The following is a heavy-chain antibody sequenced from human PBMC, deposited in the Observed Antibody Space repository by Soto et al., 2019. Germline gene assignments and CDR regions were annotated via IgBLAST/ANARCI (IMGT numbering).Heavy chain of an antibody. J-gene: IGHJ4*02. V-gene: IGHV3-33*01. Sequence: GGSLRLSCAASGFTFSSYGMHWVRQAPGKGLEWVAVIWYDGSNKYYADSVKGRFTISRDNSKNTLYLQMNSLRAEDTAVYYCARDLFTVKGPFDYWGQGTLVTVSS. CDR3: ARDLFTVKGPFDY. CDR1: GFTFSSYG. CDR2: IWYDGSNK. D-gene: IGHD4-17*01.